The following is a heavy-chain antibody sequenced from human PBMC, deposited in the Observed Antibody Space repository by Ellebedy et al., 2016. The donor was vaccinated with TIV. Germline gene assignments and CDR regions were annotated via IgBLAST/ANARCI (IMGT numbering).Heavy chain of an antibody. V-gene: IGHV3-7*03. CDR1: GFSFSTHW. J-gene: IGHJ4*02. CDR3: VKGGYSYDS. CDR2: IKEDGSAK. D-gene: IGHD5-24*01. Sequence: PGGSLRLSCIVSGFSFSTHWMSWVRQAPGEGLEWVAKIKEDGSAKLYVDSVKVRFTISRDNANNALYLQMNSLRGEDTAVYYCVKGGYSYDSWGQGTLVTVSS.